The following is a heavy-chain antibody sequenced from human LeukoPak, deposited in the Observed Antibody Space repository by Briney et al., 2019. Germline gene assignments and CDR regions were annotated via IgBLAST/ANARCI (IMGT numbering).Heavy chain of an antibody. D-gene: IGHD6-19*01. J-gene: IGHJ4*02. Sequence: HPGGSLRLSCAASGFIFSSHWLHWVRQAPGKGLVWVSRINSDGSRTNYADSVKGRFTISRDNAKNTLYLQMNSLRAEDTAVYYCAWIAVAGEGGFDYWGQGTLVTVSS. CDR2: INSDGSRT. CDR3: AWIAVAGEGGFDY. CDR1: GFIFSSHW. V-gene: IGHV3-74*01.